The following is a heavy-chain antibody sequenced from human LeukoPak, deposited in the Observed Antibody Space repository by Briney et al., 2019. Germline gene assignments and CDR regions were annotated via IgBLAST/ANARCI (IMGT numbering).Heavy chain of an antibody. CDR1: GFVFRNAW. CDR2: IKSKTDGGTT. D-gene: IGHD6-19*01. V-gene: IGHV3-15*01. J-gene: IGHJ4*02. CDR3: TTDLAGGWYPRGCHY. Sequence: GGSLRLSCTTSGFVFRNAWMTWVRQAPGKGLEWVGRIKSKTDGGTTDYAAPVKGRFTISRDDSKNTLYLQMNSLKTEDTAVYYCTTDLAGGWYPRGCHYWGQGTLVTVSS.